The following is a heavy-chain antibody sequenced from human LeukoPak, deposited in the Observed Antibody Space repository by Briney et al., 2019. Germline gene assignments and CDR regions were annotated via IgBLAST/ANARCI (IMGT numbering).Heavy chain of an antibody. Sequence: ASLKISCKGSGCSFTSYWLGWARQLPGKGVEGMGIIYPGDSDTRYSPSFQGQVTISADKSISTAYLQWSSLKASDTAMYYCARRGKTGTIDYWGQGTLVTVSS. CDR3: ARRGKTGTIDY. V-gene: IGHV5-51*01. CDR2: IYPGDSDT. J-gene: IGHJ4*02. D-gene: IGHD1-7*01. CDR1: GCSFTSYW.